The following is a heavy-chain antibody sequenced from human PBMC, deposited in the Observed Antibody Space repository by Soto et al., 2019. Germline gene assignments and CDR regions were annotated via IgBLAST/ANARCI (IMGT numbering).Heavy chain of an antibody. CDR1: GYSFTSYG. CDR3: ARETRDCSSTSCYTIAEYFQH. V-gene: IGHV1-18*01. CDR2: ISAYNGNK. Sequence: ASVKVSCKASGYSFTSYGISWVRQAPGQGLEWMGWISAYNGNKKYAQKLQGRVTMTTDTSTSTAYMELRSLRSDDTAVYYCARETRDCSSTSCYTIAEYFQHWGQGTLVTVSS. D-gene: IGHD2-2*02. J-gene: IGHJ1*01.